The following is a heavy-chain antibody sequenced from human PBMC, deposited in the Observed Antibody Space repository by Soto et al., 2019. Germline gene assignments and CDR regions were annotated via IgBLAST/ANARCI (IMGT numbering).Heavy chain of an antibody. CDR2: IKQDGSEK. D-gene: IGHD2-2*01. V-gene: IGHV3-7*01. CDR3: ARDLPYGRFQGGIDY. CDR1: GFTFSAYW. Sequence: GGSLRLSCAASGFTFSAYWLSWVRQAPGKGLEWVAYIKQDGSEKYYVDSVKGRFTISSDNAKNSLYLQMNSLRADDTAVYYCARDLPYGRFQGGIDYWGQGTLVTVSS. J-gene: IGHJ4*02.